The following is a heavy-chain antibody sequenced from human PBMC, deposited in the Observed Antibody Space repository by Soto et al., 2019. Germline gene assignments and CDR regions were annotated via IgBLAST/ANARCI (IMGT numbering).Heavy chain of an antibody. CDR3: GRAGGGIEQLFFYYYYYMDV. Sequence: QVQLVQSGAEVKKPGASVKVSCKASGYTFTSYGISWVRQAPGQGLEWMGWISAYNGNTNYAQKLQGRVTMTTDTSTSTAYMELGSLRPDDPAVYYRGRAGGGIEQLFFYYYYYMDVWGKGTTVTVSS. CDR2: ISAYNGNT. D-gene: IGHD6-6*01. CDR1: GYTFTSYG. V-gene: IGHV1-18*01. J-gene: IGHJ6*03.